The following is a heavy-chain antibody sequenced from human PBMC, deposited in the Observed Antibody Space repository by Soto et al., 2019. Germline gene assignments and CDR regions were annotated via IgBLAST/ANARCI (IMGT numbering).Heavy chain of an antibody. CDR2: IRTISSAI. D-gene: IGHD2-15*01. V-gene: IGHV3-48*02. CDR1: GFTFSDYH. J-gene: IGHJ4*02. Sequence: GGSLTLSCAASGFTFSDYHMNWVRQAPGKGLEWVSSIRTISSAIYFADSVRGRFTIFRDNARNSLYLQMTSLRDEDTAVYYCARETPSFDSWGQGTLVTVSS. CDR3: ARETPSFDS.